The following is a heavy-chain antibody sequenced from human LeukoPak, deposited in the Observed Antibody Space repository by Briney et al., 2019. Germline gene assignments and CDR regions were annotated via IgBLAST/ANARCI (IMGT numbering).Heavy chain of an antibody. CDR3: AREGRVTMVRGVRGYYYYMDV. V-gene: IGHV1-2*06. D-gene: IGHD3-10*01. CDR2: INPNSGGT. CDR1: GYTFIGYY. Sequence: ASVKVSCKASGYTFIGYYIHWVRQAPGQGLEWMGRINPNSGGTNYAQKFQGRVTMTRDTSISTAYMELSRLRSDDTAVYYCAREGRVTMVRGVRGYYYYMDVWGKGTTVTVSS. J-gene: IGHJ6*03.